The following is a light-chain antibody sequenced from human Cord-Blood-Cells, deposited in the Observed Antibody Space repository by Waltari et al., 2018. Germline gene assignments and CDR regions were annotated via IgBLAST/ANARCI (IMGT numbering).Light chain of an antibody. CDR1: SSDVGGYNY. Sequence: QSALTQPASVSGSPGQSITISCTGTSSDVGGYNYVSWYQQHPGKAPNLMIYYVSNRPSGVSTRFSGSKSGNTASLTISGLQAGDEADYYCSSYTSSSTLVFGGGTKLTVL. V-gene: IGLV2-14*01. J-gene: IGLJ2*01. CDR3: SSYTSSSTLV. CDR2: YVS.